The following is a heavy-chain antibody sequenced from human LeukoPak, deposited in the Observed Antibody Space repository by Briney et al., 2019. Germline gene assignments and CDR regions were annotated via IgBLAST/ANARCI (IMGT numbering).Heavy chain of an antibody. D-gene: IGHD6-13*01. CDR1: GYTFTSHG. CDR3: ARDRGSSSWYRWFDP. CDR2: ISAYNGNT. Sequence: ASVKVSCKDSGYTFTSHGISWVRQAPGQGLEWMGWISAYNGNTNYAQKLQGTVTMTTDPSTRTAYMELRSLRSDDTAVYYCARDRGSSSWYRWFDPWGQGTLVTVSS. V-gene: IGHV1-18*01. J-gene: IGHJ5*02.